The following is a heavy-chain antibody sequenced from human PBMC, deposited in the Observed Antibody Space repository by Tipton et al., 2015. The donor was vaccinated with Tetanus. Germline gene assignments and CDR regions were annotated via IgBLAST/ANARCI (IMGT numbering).Heavy chain of an antibody. CDR2: IYSGDSRT. J-gene: IGHJ6*02. Sequence: SLRLSCAASGFTFNTYAMSWVRQAPGKGLEWVSVIYSGDSRTYYADSVKGRSTISRDNSKNTLYLQMNSLRADDTAVYYCAKSVGSTGLYGMDVWGQGTTVTVSS. D-gene: IGHD1-26*01. V-gene: IGHV3-23*03. CDR3: AKSVGSTGLYGMDV. CDR1: GFTFNTYA.